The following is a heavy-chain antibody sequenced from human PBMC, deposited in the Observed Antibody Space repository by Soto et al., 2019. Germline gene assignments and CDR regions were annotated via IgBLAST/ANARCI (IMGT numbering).Heavy chain of an antibody. Sequence: PSETLSLTCTVSGGSISSGGYYWSWIRQHPGKGLEWIGYIYYSGSTYYNPSLKSRVTISVDTSKNQFSLKLSSVTAAGTAVYFCARDSRDCSGGSCYSFDYWGQGTLVTVSS. J-gene: IGHJ4*02. CDR1: GGSISSGGYY. CDR2: IYYSGST. V-gene: IGHV4-31*03. D-gene: IGHD2-15*01. CDR3: ARDSRDCSGGSCYSFDY.